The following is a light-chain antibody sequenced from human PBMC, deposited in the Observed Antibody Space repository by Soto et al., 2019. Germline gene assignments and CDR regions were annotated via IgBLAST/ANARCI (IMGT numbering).Light chain of an antibody. CDR1: SSNIGSNS. CDR2: NNN. Sequence: QSLLPQSPSASGTHGQRVTISCSGSSSNIGSNSVYWDQQLPGAAPKLLTYNNNQRPSGVPDRFSGSKSATSASLALRGLRSEDEADYYCASWDDSLRGYVFGNGTKLTVL. CDR3: ASWDDSLRGYV. J-gene: IGLJ1*01. V-gene: IGLV1-47*02.